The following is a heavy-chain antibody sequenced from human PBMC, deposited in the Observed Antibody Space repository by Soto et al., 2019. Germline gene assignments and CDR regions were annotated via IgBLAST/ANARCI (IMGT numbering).Heavy chain of an antibody. J-gene: IGHJ5*02. CDR3: TLDYYDSTGRNWFAP. CDR2: IRSKAYGGTT. CDR1: GFTFHDHA. Sequence: GSLRLSCTASGFTFHDHAMSWVRQAPGKGLEWVGFIRSKAYGGTTDYAASVRGRFSISKDDSETVAYLQMNSLKTEDTAVYYCTLDYYDSTGRNWFAPWGQGTLVTVSS. D-gene: IGHD3-22*01. V-gene: IGHV3-49*04.